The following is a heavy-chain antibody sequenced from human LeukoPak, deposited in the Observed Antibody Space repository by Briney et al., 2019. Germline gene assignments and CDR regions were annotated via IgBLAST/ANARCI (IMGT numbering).Heavy chain of an antibody. CDR3: ARGHRVRGVITFDY. CDR2: IYYSGST. Sequence: SETLPLTCTVSGGSISSYYWSWIRQPPGKGLEWIGYIYYSGSTNYNPSLKSRVTISVDTSKNQFSLKLSSVTAADTAVYYCARGHRVRGVITFDYWGQGTLVTVSS. J-gene: IGHJ4*02. D-gene: IGHD3-10*01. CDR1: GGSISSYY. V-gene: IGHV4-59*01.